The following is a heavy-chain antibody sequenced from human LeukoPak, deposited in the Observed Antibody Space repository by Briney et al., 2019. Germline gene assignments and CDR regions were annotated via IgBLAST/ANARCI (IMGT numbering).Heavy chain of an antibody. CDR1: GGSITNYY. Sequence: SETLSLTCTVSGGSITNYYWSWIRQPAGKGLEWIARVYYIGNPIYIFNPSLKSRVTLSVDTLKNQFSLKLTSVTAADTAVYYCARQAPGSPFDYWGQGTLVTVSS. D-gene: IGHD6-13*01. V-gene: IGHV4-4*07. CDR3: ARQAPGSPFDY. CDR2: VYYIGNP. J-gene: IGHJ4*02.